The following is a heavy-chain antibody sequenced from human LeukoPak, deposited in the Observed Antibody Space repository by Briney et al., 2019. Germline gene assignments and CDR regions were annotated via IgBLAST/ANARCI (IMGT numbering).Heavy chain of an antibody. D-gene: IGHD3-9*01. CDR1: GFTFCDYN. CDR3: ARSIGLTGGGVDV. V-gene: IGHV3-11*01. Sequence: GGSLRLSCAASGFTFCDYNMNWVRQAPGKGLEWVSYITDSGNTIHYADSVKGRFTISRDNAKNSLYLQMNSLRAEDTAVYYCARSIGLTGGGVDVWGQGTTVTVSS. CDR2: ITDSGNTI. J-gene: IGHJ6*02.